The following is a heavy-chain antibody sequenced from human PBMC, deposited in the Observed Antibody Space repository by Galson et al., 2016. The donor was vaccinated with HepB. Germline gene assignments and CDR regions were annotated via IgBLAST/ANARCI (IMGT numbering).Heavy chain of an antibody. CDR3: AKILYGQDY. V-gene: IGHV3-30*18. D-gene: IGHD4-17*01. CDR2: ISYDGSNK. CDR1: GFTFSSYS. Sequence: SLRLSCAASGFTFSSYSMHWVRQAPGKGLEWVAVISYDGSNKYYADSVKGRFTISRDNSKNTLYLQLNSLRAEDTAVYYCAKILYGQDYWGQGTLVTVSS. J-gene: IGHJ4*02.